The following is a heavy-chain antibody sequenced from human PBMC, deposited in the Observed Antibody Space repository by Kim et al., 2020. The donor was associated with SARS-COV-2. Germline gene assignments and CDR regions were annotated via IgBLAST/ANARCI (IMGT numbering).Heavy chain of an antibody. CDR1: GFTFSSYS. Sequence: GGSLRLSCAASGFTFSSYSMNWVRQAPGKGLEWVSYISSSSSTIYYADSVKGRFTISRDNAKNSLYLQMNSLRDEDTAVYYCARDFPSHITMVRGVQNWFDPWGQGTLVTVSS. CDR3: ARDFPSHITMVRGVQNWFDP. J-gene: IGHJ5*02. D-gene: IGHD3-10*01. CDR2: ISSSSSTI. V-gene: IGHV3-48*02.